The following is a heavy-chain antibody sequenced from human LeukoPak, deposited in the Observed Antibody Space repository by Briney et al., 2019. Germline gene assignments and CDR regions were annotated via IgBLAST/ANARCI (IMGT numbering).Heavy chain of an antibody. CDR3: ARAPSYYHYLDV. J-gene: IGHJ6*03. CDR1: GGSISSGSYY. Sequence: PSETLSLTCTVSGGSISSGSYYWNWIRQPAGKGLEWIGRIYTSGSTNYNSSLKSRVTISVDTSKNQFSLNLTSLTAADTAVYYCARAPSYYHYLDVWGKGTTVTISS. CDR2: IYTSGST. V-gene: IGHV4-61*02.